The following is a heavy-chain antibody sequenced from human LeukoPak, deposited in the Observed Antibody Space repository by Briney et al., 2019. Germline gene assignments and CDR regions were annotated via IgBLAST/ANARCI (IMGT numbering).Heavy chain of an antibody. J-gene: IGHJ5*02. D-gene: IGHD2-2*01. V-gene: IGHV1-2*02. Sequence: GASVKVSCKASGYTFTGYYMHWVRQAPGQGLEWMGWINPNSGGTNYAQKFQGRVTMTRDTSISTAYMELSRLRSDDTAVYYCARDRCSSTSCSPSNWFDPWGQGTLVTVSS. CDR3: ARDRCSSTSCSPSNWFDP. CDR2: INPNSGGT. CDR1: GYTFTGYY.